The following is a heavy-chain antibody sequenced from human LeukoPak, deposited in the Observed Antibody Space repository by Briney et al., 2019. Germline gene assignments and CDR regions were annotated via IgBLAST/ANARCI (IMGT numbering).Heavy chain of an antibody. V-gene: IGHV4-34*01. CDR3: ASAGITIFGAVTARQFDY. D-gene: IGHD3-3*01. Sequence: SETLSLTCTVSGGSISSYYWSWIRQPPGKGLEWIGEINHSGSTNYNPSLKSRVTISVDTSKNQFSLKLSSVTAADTAVYYCASAGITIFGAVTARQFDYWGQGTLVTVSS. CDR2: INHSGST. CDR1: GGSISSYY. J-gene: IGHJ4*02.